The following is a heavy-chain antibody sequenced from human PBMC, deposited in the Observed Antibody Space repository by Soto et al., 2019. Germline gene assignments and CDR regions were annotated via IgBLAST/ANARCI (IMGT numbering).Heavy chain of an antibody. Sequence: SETLSLTCTVSGGSISSGGYYWSWIRQHPGKGLEWIGYIYYSGSTYYNPSLKSRVTISVDNSKNTLYLQMNSLRAEDTAVYYCAKLGYSYGQDVDYWGQGTLVTVSS. D-gene: IGHD5-18*01. V-gene: IGHV4-31*03. CDR1: GGSISSGGYY. CDR2: IYYSGST. CDR3: AKLGYSYGQDVDY. J-gene: IGHJ4*02.